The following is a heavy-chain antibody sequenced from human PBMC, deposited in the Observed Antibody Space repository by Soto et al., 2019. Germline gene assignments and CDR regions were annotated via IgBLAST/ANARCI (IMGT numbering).Heavy chain of an antibody. V-gene: IGHV4-39*01. CDR1: GDSFSRSNFY. J-gene: IGHJ6*03. CDR2: IYYSGNT. D-gene: IGHD5-12*01. CDR3: ARHAETGYFGYDYYYYYYMDV. Sequence: PSETLSLTCTLSGDSFSRSNFYWGWISQPPGKGLEWIGTIYYSGNTYYNPSLKSRVTISVDTSKNQFSLKVNSVTAADTAVYSCARHAETGYFGYDYYYYYYMDVWGKGTTVTVSS.